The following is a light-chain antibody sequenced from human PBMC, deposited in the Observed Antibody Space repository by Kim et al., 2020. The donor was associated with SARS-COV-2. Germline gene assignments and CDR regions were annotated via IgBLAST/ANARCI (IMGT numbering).Light chain of an antibody. Sequence: ASVGDRVTIPCRASQGIRNYLAWYQQKPGEAPKLLIYAASALQSGVPSRFSGSGSGTHFTLTITTLQPEDVATYFCQKYNSAPWTFGQGTKVDIK. J-gene: IGKJ1*01. CDR2: AAS. V-gene: IGKV1-27*01. CDR1: QGIRNY. CDR3: QKYNSAPWT.